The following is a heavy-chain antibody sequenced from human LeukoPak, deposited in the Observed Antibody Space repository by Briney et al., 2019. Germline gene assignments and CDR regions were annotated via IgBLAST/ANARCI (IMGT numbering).Heavy chain of an antibody. Sequence: ASVKVSCKASGYTFTSYGISWVRQAPGQGLEWMGWISAYNGNTNYAQKLQGRVTMTTDTSTSTAYMELRSLRSDDTAVYYCARRYCSGGSCYSRSPSDYWGQGTLVTVSS. CDR3: ARRYCSGGSCYSRSPSDY. CDR1: GYTFTSYG. CDR2: ISAYNGNT. D-gene: IGHD2-15*01. V-gene: IGHV1-18*01. J-gene: IGHJ4*02.